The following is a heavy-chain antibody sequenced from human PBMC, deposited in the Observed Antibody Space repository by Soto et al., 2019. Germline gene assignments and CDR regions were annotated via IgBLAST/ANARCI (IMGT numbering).Heavy chain of an antibody. CDR3: AKVTILTGPIFDY. CDR1: GFTLSRYS. D-gene: IGHD3-9*01. Sequence: GSLRPSCAPSGFTLSRYSIRWGRPVPGKGLEWVSAISGSGGSTYYADSVKGRFTISRDNSKNTLYLQMNSLRAEDTAVYYCAKVTILTGPIFDYWGQGTLVTVSS. V-gene: IGHV3-23*01. J-gene: IGHJ4*02. CDR2: ISGSGGST.